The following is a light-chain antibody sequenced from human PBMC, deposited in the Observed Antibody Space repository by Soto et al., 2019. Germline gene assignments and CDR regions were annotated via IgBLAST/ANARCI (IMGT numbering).Light chain of an antibody. V-gene: IGLV2-8*01. CDR1: SSDVGAYKF. J-gene: IGLJ2*01. Sequence: QSVLTQPTSASGSPGQSVTISCTGTSSDVGAYKFVSWYQLHPGKAPKLMIYEVNVRPSGVPDRFSGSKSGNTASLTVSGLQVEYEADYYCSSYGGRSNLVFGGGTKLTVL. CDR3: SSYGGRSNLV. CDR2: EVN.